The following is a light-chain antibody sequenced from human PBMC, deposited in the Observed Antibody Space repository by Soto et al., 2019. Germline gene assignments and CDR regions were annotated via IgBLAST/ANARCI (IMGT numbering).Light chain of an antibody. V-gene: IGKV3-15*01. Sequence: EIMMTQSPAPLSLSPGERVTLSCRASQSVSSFVAWYRHKPDQAPRLLTYGAFIRATGVPARFSGSGSGPEFTLTISSRQSEDSALYYCQQYNHWPWTFGQGTKVEVK. J-gene: IGKJ1*01. CDR3: QQYNHWPWT. CDR1: QSVSSF. CDR2: GAF.